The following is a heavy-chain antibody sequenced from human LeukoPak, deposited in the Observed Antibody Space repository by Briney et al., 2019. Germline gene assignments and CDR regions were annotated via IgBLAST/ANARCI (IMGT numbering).Heavy chain of an antibody. CDR2: INPSGGST. CDR3: ARDVQTLQYFEWGFDY. J-gene: IGHJ4*02. CDR1: GYTFTSNY. Sequence: ASVKVSCKASGYTFTSNYMHWVRQAPGQGLEWMGIINPSGGSTSYAQKFQGRVTMTRDRSTSTVYMELSSLRSEDTAVYYCARDVQTLQYFEWGFDYWGQGTLVTVSS. D-gene: IGHD3-9*01. V-gene: IGHV1-46*01.